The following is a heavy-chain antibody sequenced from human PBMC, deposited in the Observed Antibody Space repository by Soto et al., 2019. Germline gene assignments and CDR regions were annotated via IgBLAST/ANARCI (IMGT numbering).Heavy chain of an antibody. V-gene: IGHV4-39*01. CDR3: ARHVLALHDSGDPRVFDI. D-gene: IGHD4-17*01. CDR2: AFYSGSS. J-gene: IGHJ3*02. CDR1: GDSLRSNSYF. Sequence: QLQLQESGPGLVKPSETLSLTCTVSGDSLRSNSYFWGWIRQSPGKGLEWIGSAFYSGSSYHNPSLKSRVTISVDTSKNQLSLRLSTVTADDTAIYYCARHVLALHDSGDPRVFDIWGQGTMVTVSS.